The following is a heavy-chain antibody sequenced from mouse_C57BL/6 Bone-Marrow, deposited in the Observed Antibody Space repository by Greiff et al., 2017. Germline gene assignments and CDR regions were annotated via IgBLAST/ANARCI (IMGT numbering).Heavy chain of an antibody. D-gene: IGHD2-12*01. CDR2: IWRGGST. V-gene: IGHV2-2*01. CDR1: GFSLTSYG. CDR3: ARLRRFAY. Sequence: VQLQQSGPGLVQPSQSLSITCTVSGFSLTSYGVHWVRQSPGKGLEWLGVIWRGGSTDYNAAFISRLSISKDNSKSQVFFKMHSLQADATAIYYCARLRRFAYWGQGTLVTVSA. J-gene: IGHJ3*01.